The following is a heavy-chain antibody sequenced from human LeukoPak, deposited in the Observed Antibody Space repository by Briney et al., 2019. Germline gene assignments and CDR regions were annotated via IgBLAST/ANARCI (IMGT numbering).Heavy chain of an antibody. D-gene: IGHD4-23*01. V-gene: IGHV5-10-1*01. Sequence: GESLKISCKGSGYSFTNYWISWVRQMTGKGLEWMGTIDPSDSYTNYSPSFQGHVTISTDKSISTAYLQWSSLKASDTAMYYCARFYGGNSPDYWGQGTLVTVSS. J-gene: IGHJ4*02. CDR2: IDPSDSYT. CDR1: GYSFTNYW. CDR3: ARFYGGNSPDY.